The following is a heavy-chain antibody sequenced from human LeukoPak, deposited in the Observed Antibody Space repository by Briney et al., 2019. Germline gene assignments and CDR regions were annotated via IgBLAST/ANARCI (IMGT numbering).Heavy chain of an antibody. J-gene: IGHJ4*02. V-gene: IGHV1-69*05. CDR3: ARGAMAKPYYFDY. CDR1: GGTFSSYA. Sequence: SVTVSCKASGGTFSSYAISWVRQAPGQGLEWMGGIIPIFGTANCAQKFQGRVTITTDESTSTAYKELSSLRSEDTAVYYCARGAMAKPYYFDYWGQGTLVTVSS. CDR2: IIPIFGTA. D-gene: IGHD5-18*01.